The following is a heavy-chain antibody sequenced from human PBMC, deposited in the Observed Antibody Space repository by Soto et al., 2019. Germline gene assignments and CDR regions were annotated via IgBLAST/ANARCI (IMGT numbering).Heavy chain of an antibody. D-gene: IGHD3-16*01. V-gene: IGHV3-64D*06. J-gene: IGHJ4*02. CDR2: ISSNGGST. CDR1: GFTFSSYA. CDR3: VNNQAALGD. Sequence: RESLSLSSSASGFTFSSYAMHWVRQAPGKGLEYVSAISSNGGSTYYADSVKGRFTTSRDNSKNTLYLQMSSLRAEDTAVYYCVNNQAALGDWGQGNPVTVIS.